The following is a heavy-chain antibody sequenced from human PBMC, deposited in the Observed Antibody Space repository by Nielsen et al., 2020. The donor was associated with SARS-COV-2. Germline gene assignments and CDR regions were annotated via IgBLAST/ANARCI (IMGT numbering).Heavy chain of an antibody. Sequence: ASVKVSCKASGYTFTSYDVNWVRQATGQGLEWMGWMNPNSGNTGYAQKFQGRVTMTRNTSISTAYMELSSLRSEDTAVYYCAAGVGGYYDSSGQHWGQGTLVTVSS. V-gene: IGHV1-8*01. CDR1: GYTFTSYD. CDR3: AAGVGGYYDSSGQH. J-gene: IGHJ1*01. D-gene: IGHD3-22*01. CDR2: MNPNSGNT.